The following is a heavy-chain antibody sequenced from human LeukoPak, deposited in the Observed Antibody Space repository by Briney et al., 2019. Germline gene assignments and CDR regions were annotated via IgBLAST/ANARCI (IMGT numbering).Heavy chain of an antibody. CDR2: ISSSSSYI. V-gene: IGHV3-21*01. J-gene: IGHJ4*02. Sequence: GGSLRLSCAASGFTFSSYSMNWVRQAPGKGLEWVSSISSSSSYIYYADSVKGRFTISRDNAENSLYLQMNSLRAEDTAVYYCARTRASYGSGNVIDYWGQGTLVTVSS. CDR3: ARTRASYGSGNVIDY. D-gene: IGHD3-10*01. CDR1: GFTFSSYS.